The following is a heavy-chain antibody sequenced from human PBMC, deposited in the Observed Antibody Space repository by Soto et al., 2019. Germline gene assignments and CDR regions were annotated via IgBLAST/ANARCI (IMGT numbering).Heavy chain of an antibody. V-gene: IGHV3-30*09. Sequence: QPGGSLRLSCAASGFTFSSYAMHWVRQAPGKGLEWVAVISYDGSNKYYADSVKGRFAISRDNSKNTLYLQMNSLRAEDTAVYYCARIAMYWSGYHGMDYYGMDVWGQGTTVTVSS. CDR3: ARIAMYWSGYHGMDYYGMDV. D-gene: IGHD3-3*01. CDR1: GFTFSSYA. CDR2: ISYDGSNK. J-gene: IGHJ6*02.